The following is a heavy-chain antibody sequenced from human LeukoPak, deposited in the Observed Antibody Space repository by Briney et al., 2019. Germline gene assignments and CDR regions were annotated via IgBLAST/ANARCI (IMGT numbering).Heavy chain of an antibody. D-gene: IGHD3-22*01. CDR1: GFTVSSNY. J-gene: IGHJ3*02. CDR2: IYSGGST. CDR3: ARADYDSSAPGAFDI. Sequence: PGGSLRLSCAASGFTVSSNYMSWVRQAPGKGLEWVSVIYSGGSTYYADSVKGRFTFSRDNSKNTLYLQMNSLRAEDTALYYCARADYDSSAPGAFDIWGQGTMVTVSS. V-gene: IGHV3-66*01.